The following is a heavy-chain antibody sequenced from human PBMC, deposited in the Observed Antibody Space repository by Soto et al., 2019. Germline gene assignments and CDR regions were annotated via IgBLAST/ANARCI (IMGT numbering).Heavy chain of an antibody. V-gene: IGHV4-30-2*01. CDR1: GGSISSGGYS. CDR2: IYHSGST. D-gene: IGHD5-12*01. Sequence: SETLSLTCAVSGGSISSGGYSWSWIRQPPGKGLEWIGYIYHSGSTYYNPSLKSRVTISVDRSKNQFSLKLSSVTAAATAVYYCPRGIGYSGYDLEYYCEYWGQGTLGT. J-gene: IGHJ4*02. CDR3: PRGIGYSGYDLEYYCEY.